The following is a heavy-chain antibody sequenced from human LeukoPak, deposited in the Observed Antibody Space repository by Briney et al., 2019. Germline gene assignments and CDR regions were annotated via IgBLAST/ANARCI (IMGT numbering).Heavy chain of an antibody. V-gene: IGHV3-9*01. J-gene: IGHJ4*02. CDR1: GFTFANHA. D-gene: IGHD6-19*01. Sequence: GGSLRLSCAASGFTFANHAVHWVRQAPGKGLEWVSGISWNSGSIGYADSVKGRFTISRDNAKNSLYLQMNSLRAEDTALYYCAKDISSTGYSSGWSYFDYWGQGTLVTVSS. CDR3: AKDISSTGYSSGWSYFDY. CDR2: ISWNSGSI.